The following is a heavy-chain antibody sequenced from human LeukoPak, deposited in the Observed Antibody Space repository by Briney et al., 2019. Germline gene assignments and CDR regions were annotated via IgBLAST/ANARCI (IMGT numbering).Heavy chain of an antibody. D-gene: IGHD6-13*01. CDR1: GYTFTGYY. Sequence: ASVKVSCKASGYTFTGYYMHWVRQAPGQGLEWMGWINPNSGGTNYAQKFQGRVTMTRDTSISTAYMELSRLRSDDTAAYYCATNIAAAGIRFDYWGQGTLVTVSS. CDR2: INPNSGGT. V-gene: IGHV1-2*02. J-gene: IGHJ4*02. CDR3: ATNIAAAGIRFDY.